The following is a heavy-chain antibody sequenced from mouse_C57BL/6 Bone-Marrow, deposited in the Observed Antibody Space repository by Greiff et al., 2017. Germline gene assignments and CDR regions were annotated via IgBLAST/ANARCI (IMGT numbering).Heavy chain of an antibody. CDR3: ASSYNYGSSSYYAMDY. CDR1: GYTFTSYW. Sequence: QVQLQQPGAELVKPGASVKLSCKASGYTFTSYWMQWVKQRPGKGLEWIGEIDPSDSYTNYNQKFKGKATLTADTSSSTAYMQLSSLTSEDSAVYYCASSYNYGSSSYYAMDYWGQGTSVTVSS. V-gene: IGHV1-50*01. CDR2: IDPSDSYT. J-gene: IGHJ4*01. D-gene: IGHD1-1*01.